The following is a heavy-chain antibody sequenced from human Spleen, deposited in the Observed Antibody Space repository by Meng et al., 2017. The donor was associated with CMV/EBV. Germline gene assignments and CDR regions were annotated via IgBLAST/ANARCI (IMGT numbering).Heavy chain of an antibody. D-gene: IGHD6-13*01. CDR3: ARMVSSSWPYYFDH. Sequence: SGPTLVKPTQTLTLTCTFSGFSLGTSAMRVSWIRQSPGKALEWLARIDWDDDKYYSASLKTRLTISKDTSKNQVVLTMTNMDPMDTATYYCARMVSSSWPYYFDHWGQGTLVTVSS. CDR2: IDWDDDK. J-gene: IGHJ4*02. CDR1: GFSLGTSAMR. V-gene: IGHV2-70D*14.